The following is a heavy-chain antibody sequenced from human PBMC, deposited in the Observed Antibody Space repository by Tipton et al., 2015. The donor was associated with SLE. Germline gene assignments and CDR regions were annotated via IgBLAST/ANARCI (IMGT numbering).Heavy chain of an antibody. D-gene: IGHD7-27*01. V-gene: IGHV4-4*07. J-gene: IGHJ4*02. CDR1: RCSISSFY. CDR3: ARTNGGGATFFDH. Sequence: TLSLTCTVSRCSISSFYWSWIWQSAREGLEWIGRVHSRGRTHYSPSLSSRVTVSVDKSKNQFSLKLTSVIVADTAVYYCARTNGGGATFFDHWGQGTPVTVSS. CDR2: VHSRGRT.